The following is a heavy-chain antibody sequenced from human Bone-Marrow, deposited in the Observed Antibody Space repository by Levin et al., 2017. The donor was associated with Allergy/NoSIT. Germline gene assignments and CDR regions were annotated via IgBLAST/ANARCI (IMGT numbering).Heavy chain of an antibody. V-gene: IGHV4-39*01. D-gene: IGHD3-9*01. CDR1: GDSTIRENYY. J-gene: IGHJ4*02. Sequence: SETLSLTCTVSGDSTIRENYYWGWIRQPPGKGLEWIGSFYHSGSTYYNASLDSRITMSEDTSRTKFSLRVRSVTAADTALYYCARLGHYDLLTGSIGFAYWGPGILVTVSS. CDR2: FYHSGST. CDR3: ARLGHYDLLTGSIGFAY.